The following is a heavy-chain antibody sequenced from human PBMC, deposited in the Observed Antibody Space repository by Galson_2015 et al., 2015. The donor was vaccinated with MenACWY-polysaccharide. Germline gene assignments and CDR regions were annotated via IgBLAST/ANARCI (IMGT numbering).Heavy chain of an antibody. Sequence: SLRLSCAASGFTFSSCGMHWVRQAPGKGLEWVAVISYDGSDKYYADSVKGRITISRDNSKDTLYLQINSLRVEDTALYYCVKSDRDYDDSYNWFDPWGQGTLVTVSS. D-gene: IGHD4-17*01. J-gene: IGHJ5*02. CDR2: ISYDGSDK. CDR3: VKSDRDYDDSYNWFDP. CDR1: GFTFSSCG. V-gene: IGHV3-30*18.